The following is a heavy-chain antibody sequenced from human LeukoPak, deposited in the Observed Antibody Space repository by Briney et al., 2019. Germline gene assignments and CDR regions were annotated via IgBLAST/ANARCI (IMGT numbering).Heavy chain of an antibody. CDR2: ISAYHGDT. CDR1: GYTFTSNY. V-gene: IGHV1-18*04. Sequence: GASVRVSCKASGYTFTSNYIHWVRQAPGQGLEWMGCISAYHGDTNYAQKFQGRVTMTTETSTSTAYMELRSLRSDDTAVYYCTFYRITLVRGSPYYYGLDVWGQGTTVTVSS. D-gene: IGHD3-10*01. CDR3: TFYRITLVRGSPYYYGLDV. J-gene: IGHJ6*02.